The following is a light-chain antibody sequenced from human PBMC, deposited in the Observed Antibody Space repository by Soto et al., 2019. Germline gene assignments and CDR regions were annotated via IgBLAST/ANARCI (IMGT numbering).Light chain of an antibody. V-gene: IGKV3-20*01. J-gene: IGKJ1*01. CDR1: QSVSNNY. CDR2: GAS. CDR3: QQYGSSPGT. Sequence: EIVLTQSPGTLSLSPGKRATLSCRASQSVSNNYLAWYQQKPGQAPRFLMYGASSRATGTPDRFSGSGSGTDFTLTISRLEPEDFAVYYCQQYGSSPGTFGQGTKVEIK.